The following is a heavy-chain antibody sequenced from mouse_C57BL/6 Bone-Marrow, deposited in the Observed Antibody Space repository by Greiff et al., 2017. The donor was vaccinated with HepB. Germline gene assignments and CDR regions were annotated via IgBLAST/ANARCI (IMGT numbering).Heavy chain of an antibody. V-gene: IGHV1-15*01. Sequence: QVQLQQSGAELVRPGASVTLSCKASGYTFTDYEMHWVKQTPVHGLEWIGALDPETGGTAYNQKFEGKAILTADKSSSTAYMELRSLTSEDSAVYYCTRYDYPLFAYWGQGTLVTVSA. CDR3: TRYDYPLFAY. CDR1: GYTFTDYE. CDR2: LDPETGGT. J-gene: IGHJ3*01. D-gene: IGHD2-4*01.